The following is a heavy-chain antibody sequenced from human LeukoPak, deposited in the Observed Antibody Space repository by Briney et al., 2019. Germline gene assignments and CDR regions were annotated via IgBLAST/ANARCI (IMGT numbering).Heavy chain of an antibody. V-gene: IGHV3-30-3*01. CDR1: RFTFSNYA. D-gene: IGHD3-22*01. CDR2: ISYDGSNK. CDR3: PRDYYDTSGNGAFDI. J-gene: IGHJ3*02. Sequence: GGSLRLFCAASRFTFSNYAMHWVRQAPGKGLEWVAVISYDGSNKYYADSVKGRFTISRDNSKNTLYLQMNSLRAEDTAVYYCPRDYYDTSGNGAFDIWGQGTMVTVSS.